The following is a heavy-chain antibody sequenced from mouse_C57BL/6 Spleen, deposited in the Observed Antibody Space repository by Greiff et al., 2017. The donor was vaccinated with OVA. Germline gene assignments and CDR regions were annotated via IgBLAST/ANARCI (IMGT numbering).Heavy chain of an antibody. CDR2: ISSGSSTI. D-gene: IGHD1-1*01. Sequence: EVQLVESGGGLVKPGGSLKLSCAASGFTFSDYGMHWVRQAPEKGLEWVAYISSGSSTIYYADTVKGRFTISRDNAKNTLFPQMTSLRSEDTAMYYCARAETTVVDYWGQGTTLTVSS. CDR3: ARAETTVVDY. CDR1: GFTFSDYG. J-gene: IGHJ2*01. V-gene: IGHV5-17*01.